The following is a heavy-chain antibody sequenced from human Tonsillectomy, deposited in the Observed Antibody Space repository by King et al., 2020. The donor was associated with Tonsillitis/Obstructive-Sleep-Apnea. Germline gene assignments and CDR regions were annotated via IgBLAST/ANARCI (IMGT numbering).Heavy chain of an antibody. CDR2: INPSDGIT. CDR1: GYTFTRNY. J-gene: IGHJ4*02. D-gene: IGHD3-10*01. Sequence: VQLVQSGAEVKKPGASVKVSCKASGYTFTRNYVHWVRQAPGQGLEWMGIINPSDGITTYAQKFQDRVTMTRDTSTSTVNMELSSLRAEDTAIYYCVRDDKDGCHLDYWGQGSLVSVSS. V-gene: IGHV1-46*01. CDR3: VRDDKDGCHLDY.